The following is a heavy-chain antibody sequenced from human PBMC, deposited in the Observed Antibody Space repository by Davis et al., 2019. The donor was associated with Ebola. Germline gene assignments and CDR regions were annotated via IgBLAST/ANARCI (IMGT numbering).Heavy chain of an antibody. CDR2: ISAYNGNT. CDR3: ARGRGYSYYYYYYYMDV. Sequence: ASVKVSCKASGYTFTSYGISWVRQAPGQGLEWMGWISAYNGNTNYAQKLQGRVTMTRDTSTSTVYMELSSLRSEDTAVYYCARGRGYSYYYYYYYMDVWGKGTTVTGSS. CDR1: GYTFTSYG. D-gene: IGHD5-18*01. V-gene: IGHV1-18*01. J-gene: IGHJ6*03.